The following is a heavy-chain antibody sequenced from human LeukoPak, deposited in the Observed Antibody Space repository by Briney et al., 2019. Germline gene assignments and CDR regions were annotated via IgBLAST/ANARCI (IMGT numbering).Heavy chain of an antibody. D-gene: IGHD3-22*01. V-gene: IGHV4-4*07. CDR1: GGSISSYY. CDR3: ARVFSYYDSSGYYTDAFDI. Sequence: SETLSLTCTVSGGSISSYYWRWIRQPAGKGLEWIGRIYTSGSTNYNPSLKSRVTMSVDTSKNQFSLKLSSVTAADTAVYYCARVFSYYDSSGYYTDAFDIWGQGTMVTVSS. CDR2: IYTSGST. J-gene: IGHJ3*02.